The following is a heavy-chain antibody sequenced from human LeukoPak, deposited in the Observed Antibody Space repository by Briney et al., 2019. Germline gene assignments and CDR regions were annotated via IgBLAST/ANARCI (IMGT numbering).Heavy chain of an antibody. CDR2: IDPSDSYT. V-gene: IGHV5-10-1*01. CDR3: ARHYSNDAMDV. D-gene: IGHD2-8*01. Sequence: GESLKISCKVSGDSFTSCWISWVRQMPGKGPEWMGRIDPSDSYTNYSPSFQGHVTISDDKSISTAYLQWSSLKASDTAMYYCARHYSNDAMDVWGQGTTVTVSS. CDR1: GDSFTSCW. J-gene: IGHJ6*02.